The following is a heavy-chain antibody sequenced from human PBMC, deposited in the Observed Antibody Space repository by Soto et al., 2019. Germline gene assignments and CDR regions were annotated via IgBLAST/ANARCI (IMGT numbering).Heavy chain of an antibody. D-gene: IGHD4-17*01. CDR1: GFTFTSSS. CDR2: IVVGSGNT. Sequence: GASVKVSCKASGFTFTSSSVQWVRQARGQRLEWIGWIVVGSGNTNYAQKFQERVTITRDMSTSTAYMELSSLRSEDTAVYYCAAAEPTVTQLDYWGQGTLVTVSS. V-gene: IGHV1-58*01. J-gene: IGHJ4*02. CDR3: AAAEPTVTQLDY.